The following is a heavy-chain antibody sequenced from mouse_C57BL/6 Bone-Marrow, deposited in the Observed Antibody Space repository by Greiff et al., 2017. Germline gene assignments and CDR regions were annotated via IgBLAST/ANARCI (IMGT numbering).Heavy chain of an antibody. V-gene: IGHV1-20*01. D-gene: IGHD1-1*01. CDR1: GYSFTGYF. CDR3: ARGYGSAPFAY. J-gene: IGHJ3*01. Sequence: EVKLMESGPELVKPGDSVKISCKASGYSFTGYFMNWVMQSHGKSLEWIGRINPYNGDTFYNQKFKGKATLTVDKSSSTAHMELRSLTSEDSAVYYCARGYGSAPFAYWGQGTLVTVSA. CDR2: INPYNGDT.